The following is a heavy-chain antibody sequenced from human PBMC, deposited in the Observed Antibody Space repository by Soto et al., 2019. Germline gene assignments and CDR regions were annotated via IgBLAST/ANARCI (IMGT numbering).Heavy chain of an antibody. V-gene: IGHV3-48*02. CDR3: ARGSKGYSYGYWYFDL. CDR1: GFTFSSYS. CDR2: ISSSSSTI. D-gene: IGHD5-18*01. J-gene: IGHJ2*01. Sequence: GGSLRLSCAASGFTFSSYSMNWVRQAPGKGLEWVSYISSSSSTIYYADSVKGRFTISRDNAKNSLYLQMNSLRDEDTAVYYCARGSKGYSYGYWYFDLWGRGTLVTVSS.